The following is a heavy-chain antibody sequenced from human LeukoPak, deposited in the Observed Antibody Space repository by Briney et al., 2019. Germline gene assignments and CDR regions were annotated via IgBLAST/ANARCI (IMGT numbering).Heavy chain of an antibody. CDR1: GLTFSSYA. V-gene: IGHV3-30-3*01. CDR2: ISYDGSNK. J-gene: IGHJ4*02. D-gene: IGHD3-22*01. Sequence: GGSLRLSCAASGLTFSSYAMHWVRQAPGKGLEWVAVISYDGSNKYYADSVKGRFTISRDNSKNTLYLQMNSLRAEDTAVYYCSGMDYYNSSDPSTKNYYFDYWGQGTLVTVSS. CDR3: SGMDYYNSSDPSTKNYYFDY.